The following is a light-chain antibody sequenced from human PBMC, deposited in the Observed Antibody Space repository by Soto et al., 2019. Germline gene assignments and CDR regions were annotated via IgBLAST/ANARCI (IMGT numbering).Light chain of an antibody. V-gene: IGKV3-20*01. CDR2: GAS. J-gene: IGKJ3*01. CDR3: QQYGSSPPFT. Sequence: EIVLTQSPGTLSLSPGERATLSCRASQSVSSSYLAWYQQKPGQAPRLLIYGASSSATGIPDRFIGSGSGTDFTLTISRLEPEDFAVYYCQQYGSSPPFTFGPGTKVDI. CDR1: QSVSSSY.